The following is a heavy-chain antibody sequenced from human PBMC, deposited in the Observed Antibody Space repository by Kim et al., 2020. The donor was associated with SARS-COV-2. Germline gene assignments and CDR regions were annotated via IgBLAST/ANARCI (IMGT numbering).Heavy chain of an antibody. V-gene: IGHV4-39*07. CDR3: ARVLRWFDP. Sequence: SETLSLTCTVSGGSISSSSYYWGWIRQPPGKGLEWIGSIYYSGSTYYNPSLKSRVTISVDTSKNQFSLKLSSVTAADTAVYYCARVLRWFDPWGQGTLVTVSS. CDR2: IYYSGST. CDR1: GGSISSSSYY. J-gene: IGHJ5*02.